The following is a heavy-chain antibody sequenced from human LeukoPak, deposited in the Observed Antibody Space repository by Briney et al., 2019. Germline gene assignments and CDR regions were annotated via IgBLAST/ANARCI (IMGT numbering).Heavy chain of an antibody. D-gene: IGHD3-22*01. V-gene: IGHV4-59*01. CDR1: GVSISSYY. J-gene: IGHJ5*02. CDR2: IYYSGST. Sequence: SETLSLTCTVSGVSISSYYWSWIRQPPGKGLEWIGYIYYSGSTNYNPSLKSRVTISVDTSKNQFSLKLSSVTAADTAVYYCAREWRYYDSSGYYSKNWFDPWGQGTLVTVSS. CDR3: AREWRYYDSSGYYSKNWFDP.